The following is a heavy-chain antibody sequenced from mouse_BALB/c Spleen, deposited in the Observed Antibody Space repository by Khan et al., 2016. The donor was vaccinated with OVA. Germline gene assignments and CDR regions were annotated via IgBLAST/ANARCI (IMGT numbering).Heavy chain of an antibody. V-gene: IGHV1-4*01. J-gene: IGHJ1*01. CDR2: INPSSGYT. D-gene: IGHD1-1*01. Sequence: QVRLQQSGAELARPGASVKMSCKASGYTFTSYTMHWVKQRPGQGLEWIGYINPSSGYTNYNQKFKDKATLTADKSSSTAYMQLSSLTSEDSAVDYCEREDGSSLSYWYFDVWGAGTTVTVSS. CDR1: GYTFTSYT. CDR3: EREDGSSLSYWYFDV.